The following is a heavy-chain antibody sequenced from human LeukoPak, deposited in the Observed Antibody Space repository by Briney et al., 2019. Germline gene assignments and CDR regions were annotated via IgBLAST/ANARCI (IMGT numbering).Heavy chain of an antibody. V-gene: IGHV3-33*08. Sequence: PGGSLRLSCAASGFTFSSYWMSWVRQAPGKGLEWVAVIWYDGSNKYYADSVKGRFTISRDNSKNTLYLQMNSLRAEDTAVYYCAGNIVATTDYGMDVWGQGTTVTVSS. CDR2: IWYDGSNK. J-gene: IGHJ6*02. CDR3: AGNIVATTDYGMDV. CDR1: GFTFSSYW. D-gene: IGHD5-12*01.